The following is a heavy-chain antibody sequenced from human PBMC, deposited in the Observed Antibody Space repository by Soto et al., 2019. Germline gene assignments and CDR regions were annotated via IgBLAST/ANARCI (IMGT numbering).Heavy chain of an antibody. J-gene: IGHJ6*03. CDR1: GDTFNDYY. D-gene: IGHD5-12*01. CDR2: INPNGGVT. CDR3: ARESGGATATLDYYYFYMDV. Sequence: QVQLVQSGAEVKKPGASVTVSCRSSGDTFNDYYIHWVRQAPGQGLEWMGWINPNGGVTKYAQKFQGWVSMTRDTSIRKVYMNLSRLRSDDTAVYYWARESGGATATLDYYYFYMDVWGTGTTVTVSS. V-gene: IGHV1-2*04.